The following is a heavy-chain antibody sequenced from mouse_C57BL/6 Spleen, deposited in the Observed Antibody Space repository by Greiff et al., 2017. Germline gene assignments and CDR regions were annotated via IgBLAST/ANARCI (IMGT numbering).Heavy chain of an antibody. J-gene: IGHJ4*01. CDR3: APLSSLYYAMDY. D-gene: IGHD1-1*01. V-gene: IGHV1-26*01. CDR2: INPNNGGT. CDR1: GYTFTDYY. Sequence: EVQLQQSGPELVKPGASVKISCKASGYTFTDYYMNWVKQSHGKSLEWIGDINPNNGGTSYNQKFKGKATLTVDKSSSPAYMELRSLTSEDSAVYYCAPLSSLYYAMDYWGQGTSGTVSS.